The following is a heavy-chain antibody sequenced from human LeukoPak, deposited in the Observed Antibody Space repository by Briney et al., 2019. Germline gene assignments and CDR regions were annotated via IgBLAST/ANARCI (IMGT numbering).Heavy chain of an antibody. CDR3: AREEEYYYDSSGYYGQGLSDY. CDR2: ISSSSSYI. Sequence: GGSLRLSCAASGFTFSSYSMNWVRQAPGKGLEWVSSISSSSSYIYYADSVKGRFTISRDNAKNSLYLQMNSLRAEDTAVYYCAREEEYYYDSSGYYGQGLSDYWGQGTLVTVSS. V-gene: IGHV3-21*01. CDR1: GFTFSSYS. D-gene: IGHD3-22*01. J-gene: IGHJ4*02.